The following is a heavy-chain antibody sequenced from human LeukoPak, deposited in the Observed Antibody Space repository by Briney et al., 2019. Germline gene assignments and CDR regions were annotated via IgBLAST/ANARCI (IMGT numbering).Heavy chain of an antibody. V-gene: IGHV3-30*01. Sequence: PGGCLRLSCAASGFTFTDYVMRWVRQAPGKRLENVSRISYGGNRNYYADSVRGRFTISRDDSKNTLYLEMNNLRAEETYVYYCVRDFDGRNDYFDGVRFDYWGLGTLVTVSS. CDR2: ISYGGNRN. CDR3: VRDFDGRNDYFDGVRFDY. J-gene: IGHJ4*02. D-gene: IGHD3-16*01. CDR1: GFTFTDYV.